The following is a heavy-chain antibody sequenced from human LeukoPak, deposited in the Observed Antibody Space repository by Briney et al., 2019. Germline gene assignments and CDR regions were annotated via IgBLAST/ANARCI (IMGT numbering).Heavy chain of an antibody. CDR3: ARDYEGGSGSYYNGGIDY. J-gene: IGHJ4*02. Sequence: GGSLRLSCAASGFTFSGYGMHWVRQAPGKGLEWVAVIWYDGSNKYYADSVKGRFTISRDNSKNTLYLQMNSLRAEDTAVYYCARDYEGGSGSYYNGGIDYWGQGTLVTVSS. CDR1: GFTFSGYG. V-gene: IGHV3-33*01. D-gene: IGHD3-10*01. CDR2: IWYDGSNK.